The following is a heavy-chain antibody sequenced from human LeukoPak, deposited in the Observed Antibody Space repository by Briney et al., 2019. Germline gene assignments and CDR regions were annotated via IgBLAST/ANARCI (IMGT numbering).Heavy chain of an antibody. D-gene: IGHD3-10*01. CDR1: GFTVSSNY. J-gene: IGHJ4*02. CDR2: IYSGGST. CDR3: ASGVWFGELLY. Sequence: AGGSLRLSCAASGFTVSSNYMSWVRQAPGKGLEWVSVIYSGGSTYYADSVKGRFTISRDDSKNTLYLQMNSLRAEDTAVYYCASGVWFGELLYWGQGTLVTVSS. V-gene: IGHV3-53*01.